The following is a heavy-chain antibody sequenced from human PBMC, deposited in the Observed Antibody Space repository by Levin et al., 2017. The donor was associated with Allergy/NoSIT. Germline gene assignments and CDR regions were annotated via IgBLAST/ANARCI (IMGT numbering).Heavy chain of an antibody. CDR3: ARAVILPNGATGTWFDS. CDR1: GYTFSDSY. V-gene: IGHV1-2*06. D-gene: IGHD1-1*01. Sequence: ASVKVSCKASGYTFSDSYMHWLRQAPGQGLEWLGRINPDSGGTNYVRKLKGRFTMTRDTPSSTAYMELSSLTSDDTAVYYCARAVILPNGATGTWFDSWGQGTLVTVSS. J-gene: IGHJ5*01. CDR2: INPDSGGT.